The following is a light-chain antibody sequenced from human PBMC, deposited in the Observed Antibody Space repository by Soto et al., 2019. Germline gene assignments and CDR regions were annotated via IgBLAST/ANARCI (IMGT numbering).Light chain of an antibody. CDR1: QSVGSTY. CDR3: QQYGGSPRT. Sequence: EIVLTQSPRTLSLSPGERATLSCRASQSVGSTYLVWYQQRPGQAPRLLMYGASNRATGIPDRFSGSGSGTDFTLTISRLEPEDFAVYYCQQYGGSPRTFGQGTKVDI. CDR2: GAS. V-gene: IGKV3-20*01. J-gene: IGKJ1*01.